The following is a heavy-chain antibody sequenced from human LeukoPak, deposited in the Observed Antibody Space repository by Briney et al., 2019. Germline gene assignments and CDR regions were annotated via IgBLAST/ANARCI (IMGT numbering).Heavy chain of an antibody. V-gene: IGHV3-30*02. CDR2: IRYDGSNK. J-gene: IGHJ4*02. CDR3: AKDRAVDTAMVYFDY. D-gene: IGHD5-18*01. CDR1: GFTFSSYG. Sequence: GGSLRLSCAASGFTFSSYGMHWVRQAPGKGLEWVAFIRYDGSNKYYADSVKGRFTISRDNSKNTLYLQMNSLRAEDTAVYYCAKDRAVDTAMVYFDYWGQGTLVTVSS.